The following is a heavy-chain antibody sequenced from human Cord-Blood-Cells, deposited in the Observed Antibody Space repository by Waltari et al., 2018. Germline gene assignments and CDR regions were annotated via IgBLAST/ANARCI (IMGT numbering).Heavy chain of an antibody. CDR2: INHSGST. Sequence: QVQLQQWGAGLLKPSETLSLTCAGYGGSFSGYYWSWIRQPPGKGLEWIGEINHSGSTNYNPSLKSRVTISVDTSKTQFSLKLSSVTAADTAVYYCARVWFGEFYIDYWGQGTLVTVSS. CDR3: ARVWFGEFYIDY. CDR1: GGSFSGYY. J-gene: IGHJ4*02. V-gene: IGHV4-34*01. D-gene: IGHD3-10*01.